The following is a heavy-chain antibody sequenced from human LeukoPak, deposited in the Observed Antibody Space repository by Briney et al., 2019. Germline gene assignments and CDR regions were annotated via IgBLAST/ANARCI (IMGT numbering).Heavy chain of an antibody. CDR1: GGSISYYY. Sequence: SETLSLTCTVSGGSISYYYWSWIRQSPGKGLEWIGYIYYSGTTNYNPSLKSRVTISVDTSKNQFSLQLRFVTAADTAVYYCAREDPQTTVPEGMDVWGQGTTVTVCS. CDR3: AREDPQTTVPEGMDV. CDR2: IYYSGTT. J-gene: IGHJ6*02. D-gene: IGHD4-17*01. V-gene: IGHV4-59*01.